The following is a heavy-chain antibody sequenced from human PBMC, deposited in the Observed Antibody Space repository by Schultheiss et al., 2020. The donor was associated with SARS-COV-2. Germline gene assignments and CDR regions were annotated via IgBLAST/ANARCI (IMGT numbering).Heavy chain of an antibody. J-gene: IGHJ6*02. CDR3: ASAQLVGYGMDV. V-gene: IGHV1-2*06. CDR2: INPNSGGT. D-gene: IGHD6-6*01. CDR1: GYSFTSYY. Sequence: GESLKISCKGSGYSFTSYYMHWVRQAPGQGLEWMGRINPNSGGTNYAQKFQGRVTMTRDTSISTAYMELSRLRSDDTAVYYCASAQLVGYGMDVWGQGTTVTVSS.